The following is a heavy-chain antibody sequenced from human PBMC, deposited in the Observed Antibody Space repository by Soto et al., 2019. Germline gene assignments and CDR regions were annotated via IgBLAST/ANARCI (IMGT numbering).Heavy chain of an antibody. D-gene: IGHD3-3*01. J-gene: IGHJ4*02. CDR2: TRNKANSYTT. CDR1: GFTLSDHY. CDR3: ARVWRERITIFGVVIKEYFDY. V-gene: IGHV3-72*01. Sequence: GGSLRLSCAASGFTLSDHYMDWVRQAPGKGLEWVGRTRNKANSYTTEYAASVKGRFTISRDDSKNSPYLQMNSLKTEDTAVYYCARVWRERITIFGVVIKEYFDYWGQGTLVTVSS.